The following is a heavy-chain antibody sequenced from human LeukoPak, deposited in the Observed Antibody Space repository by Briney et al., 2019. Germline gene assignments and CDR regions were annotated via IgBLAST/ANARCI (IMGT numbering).Heavy chain of an antibody. CDR2: IYYSGST. Sequence: SETLSLTCTVSGGSISSHYWSWIRQPPGKGLEGIGYIYYSGSTNYNPSLKSRVTISVDTSKNQFSLKLSSVTAADRAVYYCARNYDFWRGYYYYYYMDVWGKGPTVTVS. CDR1: GGSISSHY. D-gene: IGHD3-3*01. V-gene: IGHV4-59*11. J-gene: IGHJ6*03. CDR3: ARNYDFWRGYYYYYYMDV.